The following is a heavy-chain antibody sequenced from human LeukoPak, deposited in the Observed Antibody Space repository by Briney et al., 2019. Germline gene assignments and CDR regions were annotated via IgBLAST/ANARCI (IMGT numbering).Heavy chain of an antibody. Sequence: SETESLTCAVYGGSFSGYYWSWLRQPPGKGLEWIGEINHSGSTNYNPSLKSRVTISVDTSKNQFSLKLSSVTAADTAVYYCARRRMSLWFGPLNWFDPWGQGTLVTVSS. V-gene: IGHV4-34*01. CDR1: GGSFSGYY. D-gene: IGHD3-10*01. J-gene: IGHJ5*02. CDR3: ARRRMSLWFGPLNWFDP. CDR2: INHSGST.